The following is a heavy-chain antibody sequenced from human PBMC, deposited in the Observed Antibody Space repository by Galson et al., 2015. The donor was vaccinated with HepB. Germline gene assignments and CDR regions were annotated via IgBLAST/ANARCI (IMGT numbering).Heavy chain of an antibody. V-gene: IGHV3-21*01. J-gene: IGHJ6*02. Sequence: SLRLSCAASGFTFSSYSMNWVRQAPGKGLEWVSSISSSSSYIYYADSVKGRFTISRDNAKNSLYLQMNSLRAEDTAVYYCARALYSGYDYDYYYGVDVWGQGTTVTVSS. D-gene: IGHD5-12*01. CDR1: GFTFSSYS. CDR2: ISSSSSYI. CDR3: ARALYSGYDYDYYYGVDV.